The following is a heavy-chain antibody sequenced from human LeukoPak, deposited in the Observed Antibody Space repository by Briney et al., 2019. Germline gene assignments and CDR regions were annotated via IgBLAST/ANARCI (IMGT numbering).Heavy chain of an antibody. J-gene: IGHJ4*02. Sequence: SETLSLTCTVSGASISSYYWSWIRQPAGKGLEWIGRIYTSGSTNYNPSLKSRVTISLDTSKNQFSLKLSSVTAADTAVYYCARDAPTAYCIGGTCYFDYWGQGTLVTVSS. CDR1: GASISSYY. V-gene: IGHV4-4*07. CDR2: IYTSGST. D-gene: IGHD2-15*01. CDR3: ARDAPTAYCIGGTCYFDY.